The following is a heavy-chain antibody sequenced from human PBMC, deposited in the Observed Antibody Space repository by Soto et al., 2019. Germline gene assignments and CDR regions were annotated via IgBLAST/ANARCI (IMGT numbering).Heavy chain of an antibody. V-gene: IGHV3-21*01. D-gene: IGHD2-15*01. CDR2: ITSDSSDI. CDR1: GITFRSYS. CDR3: ATTYCSGGYCFSSEY. J-gene: IGHJ4*02. Sequence: GGSLRLSCAASGITFRSYSMSWVRQTPGKGLEWVASITSDSSDIYYEDSVKGRFTISRDNGENSLYLQMTSLGAEDTGVYYCATTYCSGGYCFSSEYWGQGVLVTVSS.